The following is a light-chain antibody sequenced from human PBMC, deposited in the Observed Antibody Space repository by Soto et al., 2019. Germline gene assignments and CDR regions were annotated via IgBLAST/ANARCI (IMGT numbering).Light chain of an antibody. J-gene: IGLJ1*01. V-gene: IGLV2-11*01. CDR3: YSFAGSSYV. CDR2: DVN. Sequence: QSVLTQPRSVSGSPGQSVTISCTGTSSDVANYNYVSWYQQHPDKAPKLIIYDVNKRPSGAPDRFSGSKSGNTASLTISGLQAEDEADYYCYSFAGSSYVFGTGTKLTVL. CDR1: SSDVANYNY.